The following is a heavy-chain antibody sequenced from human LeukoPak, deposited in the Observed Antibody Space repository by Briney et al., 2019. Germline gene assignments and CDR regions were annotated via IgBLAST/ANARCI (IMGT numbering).Heavy chain of an antibody. V-gene: IGHV3-23*01. Sequence: PGGSLRLSCAASGFPFSSYAMSWVRQAPGKGLEWVSGISASGGNADYADSVKGRFTVSSDSSKNTLYLQMNSLRAEDTAVYYCAKVRSSSWVIDYWGQGTLVTVSS. CDR3: AKVRSSSWVIDY. CDR1: GFPFSSYA. D-gene: IGHD6-13*01. CDR2: ISASGGNA. J-gene: IGHJ4*02.